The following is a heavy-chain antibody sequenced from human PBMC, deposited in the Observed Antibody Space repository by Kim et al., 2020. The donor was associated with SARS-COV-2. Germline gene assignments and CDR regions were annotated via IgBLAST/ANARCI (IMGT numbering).Heavy chain of an antibody. V-gene: IGHV4-31*02. CDR3: ARDTPIFRNWFDP. J-gene: IGHJ5*02. D-gene: IGHD2-21*01. Sequence: YNPSLKSRVTISVDTSKNQFSLKLSSVTAADTAVYYCARDTPIFRNWFDPWGQGTLVTVSS.